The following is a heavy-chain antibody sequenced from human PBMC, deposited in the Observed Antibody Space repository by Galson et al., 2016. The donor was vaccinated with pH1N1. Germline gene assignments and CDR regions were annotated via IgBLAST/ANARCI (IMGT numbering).Heavy chain of an antibody. CDR3: ARGSGSPDSYYYYGMDV. D-gene: IGHD3-10*01. J-gene: IGHJ6*02. CDR1: GYSFTNYW. V-gene: IGHV5-51*01. CDR2: IYPSDSDT. Sequence: QSGAEVKKPGKSLKISCKGSGYSFTNYWIGWVRQMPGKGLEWMGIIYPSDSDTRYSPSFQGQVTISADKSISTAYLQWSSLKASGTAIYYCARGSGSPDSYYYYGMDVWGQGTTVTVSS.